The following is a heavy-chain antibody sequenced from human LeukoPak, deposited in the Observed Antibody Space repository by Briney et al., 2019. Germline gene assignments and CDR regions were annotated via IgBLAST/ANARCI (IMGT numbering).Heavy chain of an antibody. D-gene: IGHD5-18*01. J-gene: IGHJ6*02. CDR3: ARDAVDTANAV. Sequence: GGSLRLSCAASGNYWMHWVRQAPGKGLVWVSHINSDGSITSYADSVKGRFTISRDNAKNTLYLQMNSLRAEDTAVYYCARDAVDTANAVWGQGTTVTVSS. V-gene: IGHV3-74*01. CDR1: GNYW. CDR2: INSDGSIT.